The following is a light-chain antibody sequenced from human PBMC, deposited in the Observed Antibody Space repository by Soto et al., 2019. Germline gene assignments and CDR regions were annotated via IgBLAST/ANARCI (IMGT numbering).Light chain of an antibody. Sequence: IQITQSPSTLSASVGDRVTITYRASQSISSWLAWYQQKPGKAPKLLIYDASSLESGVPSRFSGSGSGTEFTLTISSLQPDDFATYYCQQYNSYSWTFGQGTKVDI. J-gene: IGKJ1*01. CDR2: DAS. V-gene: IGKV1-5*01. CDR1: QSISSW. CDR3: QQYNSYSWT.